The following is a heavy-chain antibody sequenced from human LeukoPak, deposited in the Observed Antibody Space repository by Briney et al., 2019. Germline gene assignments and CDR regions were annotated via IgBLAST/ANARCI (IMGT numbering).Heavy chain of an antibody. D-gene: IGHD3-10*01. V-gene: IGHV3-23*01. CDR3: AKVFHYGSGSYGSFEN. Sequence: GGSLRLSCAAPGFTLSSDAMGWVPQAPRKGLEWVQGFRGSGSSTYYADSVKGRFTISRDNSKNTLYLQMNGLRADDTALYYCAKVFHYGSGSYGSFENWGQGTLVTVSS. CDR1: GFTLSSDA. CDR2: FRGSGSST. J-gene: IGHJ4*02.